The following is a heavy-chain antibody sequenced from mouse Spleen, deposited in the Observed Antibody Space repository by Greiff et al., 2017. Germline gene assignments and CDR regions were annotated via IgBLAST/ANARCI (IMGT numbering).Heavy chain of an antibody. Sequence: VQLQQSGAELVRPGASVKLSCTASGFNIKDDYMHWVKQRPEQGLEWIGWIDPENGDTEYASKFQGKATITADTSSNTAYLQLSSLTSEDTAVYYCTRGYFDVWGAGTTVTVSS. CDR2: IDPENGDT. V-gene: IGHV14-4*01. CDR3: TRGYFDV. J-gene: IGHJ1*01. CDR1: GFNIKDDY.